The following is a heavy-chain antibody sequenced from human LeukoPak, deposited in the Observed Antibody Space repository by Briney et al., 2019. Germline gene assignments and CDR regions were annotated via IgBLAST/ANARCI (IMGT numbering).Heavy chain of an antibody. Sequence: PGGSLRLSCAASGFTFSSYSMNWVRQAPGKGLEWVSSISSSSRYIYYADSVKGRFTISRDNSKNTLYLQMNSLRAEDTAVYYCAKSGYNRFDYWGQGTLVTVSS. D-gene: IGHD5-24*01. CDR2: ISSSSRYI. J-gene: IGHJ4*02. CDR3: AKSGYNRFDY. CDR1: GFTFSSYS. V-gene: IGHV3-21*04.